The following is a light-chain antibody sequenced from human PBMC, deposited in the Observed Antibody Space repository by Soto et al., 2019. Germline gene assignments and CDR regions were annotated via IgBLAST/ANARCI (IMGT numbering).Light chain of an antibody. Sequence: QSALTQPASVSGSPGQSITISCTGTSSDVGGYNYVSWYQQHPGKAPKLMIYDVSNRPSGVSNRFSGSKSANTASLTISGLQAEDEADYYCSSYTGSSTYVVFGVGTK. CDR3: SSYTGSSTYVV. V-gene: IGLV2-14*01. CDR1: SSDVGGYNY. J-gene: IGLJ2*01. CDR2: DVS.